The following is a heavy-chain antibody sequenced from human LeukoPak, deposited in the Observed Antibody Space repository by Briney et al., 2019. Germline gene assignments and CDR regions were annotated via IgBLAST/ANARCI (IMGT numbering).Heavy chain of an antibody. D-gene: IGHD3-22*01. V-gene: IGHV4-31*03. CDR1: GASFSSGDQY. CDR2: MHPSGRM. J-gene: IGHJ4*02. Sequence: PSQTLSLTCTVSGASFSSGDQYWNWIRQSPGKGLEWIGSMHPSGRMYNNPSLESRVTISIDTSKNQLSLNLNSVTAADTAVYFCSRGLDSRKLGYWGQGTLVTVSS. CDR3: SRGLDSRKLGY.